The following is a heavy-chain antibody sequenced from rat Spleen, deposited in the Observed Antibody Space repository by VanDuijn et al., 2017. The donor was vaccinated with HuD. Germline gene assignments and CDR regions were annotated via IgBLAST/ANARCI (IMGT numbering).Heavy chain of an antibody. CDR3: TGAGVPWYFDF. J-gene: IGHJ1*01. CDR2: ISTGGGNT. V-gene: IGHV5S23*01. D-gene: IGHD4-3*01. Sequence: EVQLVESGGGLLQPGGSLKLSCAASGFAFSNYYMAWVRQAPTKGLEWVAYISTGGGNTYYPDSVKGRFTISRANAKNTLYLQMNSLRSEDTATYYCTGAGVPWYFDFWGPGTLVTVSS. CDR1: GFAFSNYY.